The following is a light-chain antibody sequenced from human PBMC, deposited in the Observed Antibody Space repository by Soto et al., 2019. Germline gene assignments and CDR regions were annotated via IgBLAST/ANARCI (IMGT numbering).Light chain of an antibody. Sequence: ENVFTQSPGTLSLSPGEKATLSCRASQSVSSTYLAWYQHKPGQAPRLLIYGASSRATGIPDRFSGSGSGTHFTLTISRLEPEDFALYYCQQYGGSPPYTFGQGTK. J-gene: IGKJ2*01. CDR2: GAS. CDR1: QSVSSTY. CDR3: QQYGGSPPYT. V-gene: IGKV3-20*01.